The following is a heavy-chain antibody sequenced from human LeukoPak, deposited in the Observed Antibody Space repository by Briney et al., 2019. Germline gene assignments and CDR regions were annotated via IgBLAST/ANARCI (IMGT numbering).Heavy chain of an antibody. CDR1: GFTFGSYA. J-gene: IGHJ4*02. D-gene: IGHD3-22*01. CDR3: AKQGGFNYYDSSGRFDY. CDR2: ISGSGGST. V-gene: IGHV3-23*01. Sequence: GGSLRLSCAASGFTFGSYAMSWVRQAPGKGLEWVSAISGSGGSTYYADSVKGRFTISRDNSKNTLYLQMNSLGAEDTAVYYCAKQGGFNYYDSSGRFDYWGQGTLVTVSS.